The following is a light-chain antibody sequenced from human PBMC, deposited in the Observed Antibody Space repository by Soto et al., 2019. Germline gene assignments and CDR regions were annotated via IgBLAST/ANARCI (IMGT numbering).Light chain of an antibody. CDR1: QSVSNY. V-gene: IGKV3-11*01. CDR3: QQRSKFLWT. J-gene: IGKJ1*01. CDR2: DTS. Sequence: EIVLTQSPATLSLSPGERATLSCRACQSVSNYLAWYQQKPGQAPRLLMYDTSNRAPGIPARFSGSGSGTDFTLNISSLEPEDFAVYFCQQRSKFLWTFGQGTKVEI.